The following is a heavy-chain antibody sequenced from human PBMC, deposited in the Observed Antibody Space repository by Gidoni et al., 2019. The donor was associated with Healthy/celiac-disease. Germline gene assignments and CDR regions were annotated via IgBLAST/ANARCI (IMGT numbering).Heavy chain of an antibody. CDR3: ARWWWEDEGYYYGMDV. V-gene: IGHV4-31*03. D-gene: IGHD2-21*01. J-gene: IGHJ6*02. Sequence: QVQLQESGPGLVKPSQTLSLTCTVPGGSISSGGYYWSWIRQHPGKGLEWIGYIYYSGSTYYNPSLKSRVTISVDTSKNQFSLKLSSVTAADTAVYYCARWWWEDEGYYYGMDVWGQGTTVTVSS. CDR1: GGSISSGGYY. CDR2: IYYSGST.